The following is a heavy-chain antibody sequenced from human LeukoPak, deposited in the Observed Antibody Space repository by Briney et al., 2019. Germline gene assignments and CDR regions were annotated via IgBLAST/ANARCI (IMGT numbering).Heavy chain of an antibody. CDR1: GYTFTGYY. CDR2: INPNSGGT. J-gene: IGHJ4*02. CDR3: ARPVENYYDSSGYYFDY. V-gene: IGHV1-2*02. Sequence: ASVKVSCKASGYTFTGYYMHWVRQAPGQGLEWMGWINPNSGGTNYAQTFQGRVTMTRDTSISTAYMELSRLRSDDTAVYYCARPVENYYDSSGYYFDYWGQGTLVTVSS. D-gene: IGHD3-22*01.